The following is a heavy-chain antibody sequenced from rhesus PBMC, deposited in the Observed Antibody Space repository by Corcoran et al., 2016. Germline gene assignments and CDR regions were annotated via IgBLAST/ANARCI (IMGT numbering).Heavy chain of an antibody. V-gene: IGHV3S25*01. D-gene: IGHD3-3*01. J-gene: IGHJ4*01. CDR3: AKDYEQYLDWLILDY. CDR2: IKSGGGTT. Sequence: EVQLVESGGGLAKPGGSLRLSCAASGFTFRYYWMNWGRQAPGTGLEWVSAIKSGGGTTYYADSVKGRFTISRANSKTTLSLQMNSLRAEDTAVYYCAKDYEQYLDWLILDYWGQGVLVTVSS. CDR1: GFTFRYYW.